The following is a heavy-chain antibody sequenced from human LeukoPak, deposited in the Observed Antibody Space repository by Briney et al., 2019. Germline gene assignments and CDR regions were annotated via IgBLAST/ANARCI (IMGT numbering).Heavy chain of an antibody. D-gene: IGHD3-10*01. CDR3: VRDVHGYYNSGTYYIPKGMVV. Sequence: ASGKVSCKASGYSFTAYYIHWVRQAPGQGLEWMGWINPTSSGANFAKKFQARVAMTRDTSISTAYMELSRLTSDDTAVYYCVRDVHGYYNSGTYYIPKGMVVWGQGTTVTVSS. CDR2: INPTSSGA. V-gene: IGHV1-2*02. CDR1: GYSFTAYY. J-gene: IGHJ6*02.